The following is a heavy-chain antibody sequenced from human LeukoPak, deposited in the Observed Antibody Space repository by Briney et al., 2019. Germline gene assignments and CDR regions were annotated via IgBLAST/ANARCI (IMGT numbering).Heavy chain of an antibody. D-gene: IGHD6-19*01. CDR2: ISSSSTI. V-gene: IGHV3-48*01. J-gene: IGHJ1*01. CDR3: ARPQYSSGWLPSTEYFHH. Sequence: GGSLRLSCAASGFTFSSYSMNWVRQAPGKGLEWVSYISSSSTIYYADSVKGRFTISRDNAKNSLYLQMNSLRAEDTAVYYCARPQYSSGWLPSTEYFHHWGQGALVTVSS. CDR1: GFTFSSYS.